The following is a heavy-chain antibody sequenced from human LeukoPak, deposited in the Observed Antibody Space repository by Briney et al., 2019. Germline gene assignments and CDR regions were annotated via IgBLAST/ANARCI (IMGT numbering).Heavy chain of an antibody. CDR2: VSGSGGTT. D-gene: IGHD1-7*01. CDR3: AKLPRTQADY. Sequence: GGSLRLSCAVSGFTFSSYAMSWVRQAPGKGLEWISAVSGSGGTTYYADSVKGRFTISRDNSKNTLYLQMSSLRAEDTAIYYCAKLPRTQADYWGQGTLVTVSS. J-gene: IGHJ4*02. V-gene: IGHV3-23*01. CDR1: GFTFSSYA.